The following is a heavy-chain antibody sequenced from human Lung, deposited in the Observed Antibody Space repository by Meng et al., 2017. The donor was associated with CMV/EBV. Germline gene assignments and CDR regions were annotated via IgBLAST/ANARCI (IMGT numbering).Heavy chain of an antibody. Sequence: WSCIRHSPEKGLEWIGHIRYRGTYFYNPSLRCRVSISFDESETQFSLRLTSVTAADTAVYFCARGVAVLQFLGKVYYFDSWGQGALVTVSS. V-gene: IGHV4-30-4*01. J-gene: IGHJ4*02. CDR2: IRYRGTY. D-gene: IGHD2-8*01. CDR3: ARGVAVLQFLGKVYYFDS.